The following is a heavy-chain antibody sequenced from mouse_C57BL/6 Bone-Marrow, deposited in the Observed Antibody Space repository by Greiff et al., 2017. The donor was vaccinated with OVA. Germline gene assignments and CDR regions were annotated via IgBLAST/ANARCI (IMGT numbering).Heavy chain of an antibody. Sequence: EVKLVESGPGLAKPSQTLSLTCSVTGYSITSDYWNWLRKFPGNKLEYMGYISYSGSTYYNPSLKSRISITRDTSKNQYYLQLNSVTTEDTATYYCARWEGYDYDGRFDYWGQGTTLTVSS. CDR3: ARWEGYDYDGRFDY. J-gene: IGHJ2*01. CDR1: GYSITSDY. D-gene: IGHD2-4*01. V-gene: IGHV3-8*01. CDR2: ISYSGST.